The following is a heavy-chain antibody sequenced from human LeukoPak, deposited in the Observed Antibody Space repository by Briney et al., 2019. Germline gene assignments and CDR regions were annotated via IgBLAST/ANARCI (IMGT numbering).Heavy chain of an antibody. CDR3: AKDAGYSGRLYYFDY. J-gene: IGHJ4*02. CDR2: ISGSGGST. D-gene: IGHD3-22*01. CDR1: GFTFSSYA. V-gene: IGHV3-23*01. Sequence: GGPLRHSCAACGFTFSSYAMIWVRQAPRKGLKWVSAISGSGGSTYYADSVKGRFTISRDNSKNTLYLQMNSLRAEDTAEYYCAKDAGYSGRLYYFDYWGQGTLVTVSS.